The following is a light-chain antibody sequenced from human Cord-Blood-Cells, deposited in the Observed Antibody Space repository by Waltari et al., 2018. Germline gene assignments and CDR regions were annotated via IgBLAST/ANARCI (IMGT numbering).Light chain of an antibody. CDR1: QSVLYSSNNKNY. CDR2: WAS. CDR3: QQYYSTPWT. J-gene: IGKJ1*01. Sequence: DIVMTQSPDSLAVSLGERATINCKSSQSVLYSSNNKNYLAWYQQKPGQPPELVIYWASTRESGVPDRFRGSGSGTDFTLTISSLQAEDVEVYYCQQYYSTPWTFGQGTKVEIK. V-gene: IGKV4-1*01.